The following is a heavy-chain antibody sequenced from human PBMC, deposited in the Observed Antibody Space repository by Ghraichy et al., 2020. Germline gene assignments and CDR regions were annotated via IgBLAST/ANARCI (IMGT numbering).Heavy chain of an antibody. CDR3: ARGAGWWDY. V-gene: IGHV4-4*09. D-gene: IGHD6-19*01. Sequence: SETLSLTFTVSGASISTNYWSWIRQPPGKGLEWIGFLYTSGNNRYNPSLKSRITISGDTSKNQFSLEMNSVTAADTAVYYCARGAGWWDYWGQGTLVTVSS. CDR2: LYTSGNN. J-gene: IGHJ4*02. CDR1: GASISTNY.